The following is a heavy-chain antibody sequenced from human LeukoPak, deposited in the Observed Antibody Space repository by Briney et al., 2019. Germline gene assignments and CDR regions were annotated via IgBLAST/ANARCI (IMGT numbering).Heavy chain of an antibody. J-gene: IGHJ4*02. CDR1: GGSISSYY. D-gene: IGHD6-13*01. CDR2: IYYSGST. V-gene: IGHV4-59*12. Sequence: SETLSLTCTVSGGSISSYYWSWIRQPPGKGLEWIGYIYYSGSTNYNPSLKSRVTISVDTSKNQFSLKLSSVTAADTAVYYCARVGTAGYFDYWGQGTLVTVSS. CDR3: ARVGTAGYFDY.